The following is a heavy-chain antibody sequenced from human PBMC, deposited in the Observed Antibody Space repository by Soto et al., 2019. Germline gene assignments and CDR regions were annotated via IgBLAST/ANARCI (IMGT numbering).Heavy chain of an antibody. Sequence: SETLSLTCTVSGGSISSYYWSGIRQPPGKGLEWIGYIYYSGSTNYNPSLKSRVTISVDTSKNQFSLKLSSVTAADTAVYYCAGRRGYFDYWGQGTLVTVSS. CDR3: AGRRGYFDY. D-gene: IGHD3-10*01. CDR2: IYYSGST. V-gene: IGHV4-59*01. J-gene: IGHJ4*02. CDR1: GGSISSYY.